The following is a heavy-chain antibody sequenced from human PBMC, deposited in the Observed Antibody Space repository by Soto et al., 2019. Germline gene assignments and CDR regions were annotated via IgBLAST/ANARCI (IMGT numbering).Heavy chain of an antibody. CDR3: ARAGSRFSAMVRGVPDY. Sequence: PEETPSLTCTVSGGSISSYYWSWIRQPPGKGLEWIGYIYYSGSTNYNTSLKSRVTISVDTSKNQFSLKLSSVTAADTAVYYCARAGSRFSAMVRGVPDYWGQGTLVTVSS. CDR2: IYYSGST. V-gene: IGHV4-59*01. CDR1: GGSISSYY. D-gene: IGHD3-10*01. J-gene: IGHJ4*02.